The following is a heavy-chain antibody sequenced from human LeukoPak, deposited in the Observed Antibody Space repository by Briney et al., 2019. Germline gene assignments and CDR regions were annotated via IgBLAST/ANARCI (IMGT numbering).Heavy chain of an antibody. CDR3: ARETIDYYYYGMDV. D-gene: IGHD4/OR15-4a*01. J-gene: IGHJ6*02. CDR1: GFTVSSNY. Sequence: GGSLRLSCAASGFTVSSNYMSWVRQAPGKGLEWVSSISSSSSYIYYADSVKGRFTISRDNAKNSLYLQMNSLRAEDTAVYYCARETIDYYYYGMDVWGQGTTVTVSS. V-gene: IGHV3-21*01. CDR2: ISSSSSYI.